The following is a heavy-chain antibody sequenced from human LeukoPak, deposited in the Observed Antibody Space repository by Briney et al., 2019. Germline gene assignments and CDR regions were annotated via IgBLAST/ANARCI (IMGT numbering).Heavy chain of an antibody. Sequence: GGSLRLSCAASGFTVSSNYVSWVRQAPGKGLVWVSRIKSDGSSTNYADSVKGRFTISRDNAKNSLYLQMNSLRAEDTAVYYCARDGGYYDSSGYSDAFDIWGQGTMVTVSS. CDR3: ARDGGYYDSSGYSDAFDI. J-gene: IGHJ3*02. CDR2: IKSDGSST. D-gene: IGHD3-22*01. CDR1: GFTVSSNY. V-gene: IGHV3-74*01.